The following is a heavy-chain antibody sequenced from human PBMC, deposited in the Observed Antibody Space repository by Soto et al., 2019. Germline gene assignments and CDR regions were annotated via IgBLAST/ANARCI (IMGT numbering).Heavy chain of an antibody. V-gene: IGHV1-8*01. CDR3: ARRKERSGPHYFDY. Sequence: ASVKVSCKASGYTFTTYDISWVRQATGQGLEWMGWMNPYSGNTGYAQKFQGRVTVTRNTSISTVNMELSGLRPDDTAVYYCARRKERSGPHYFDYWGQGGQVTVSS. CDR2: MNPYSGNT. J-gene: IGHJ4*02. D-gene: IGHD6-25*01. CDR1: GYTFTTYD.